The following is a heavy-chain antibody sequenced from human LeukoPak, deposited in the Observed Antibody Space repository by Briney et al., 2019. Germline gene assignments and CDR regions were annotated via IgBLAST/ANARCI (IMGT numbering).Heavy chain of an antibody. J-gene: IGHJ6*03. CDR3: ARGLSRYDILTGYSAPYYYYMDV. V-gene: IGHV4-4*07. CDR1: GGSISSYY. CDR2: IYTSGST. D-gene: IGHD3-9*01. Sequence: SETLSLTCTVSGGSISSYYWSWIRQPAGKGLEWIGRIYTSGSTNYNPSLKSRVTMSVDTSKNQFSLKLSSVTAADTAVYYCARGLSRYDILTGYSAPYYYYMDVWGKGTTVTISS.